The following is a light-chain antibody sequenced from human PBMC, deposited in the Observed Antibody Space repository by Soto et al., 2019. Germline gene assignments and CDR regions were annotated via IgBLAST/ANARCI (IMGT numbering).Light chain of an antibody. CDR3: QQANSFTLT. V-gene: IGKV1-12*01. Sequence: QSPSTLSASVGDRVTITCRASHNIERWMAWYQQKPGKDTSLLIFDASTLHSGVPSRFTGSGSGTDFTLTISSLEHEYFATFYCQQANSFTLTVGQGTRLEI. CDR2: DAS. CDR1: HNIERW. J-gene: IGKJ5*01.